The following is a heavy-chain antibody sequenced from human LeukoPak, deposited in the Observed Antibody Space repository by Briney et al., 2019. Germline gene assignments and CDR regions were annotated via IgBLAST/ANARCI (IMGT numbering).Heavy chain of an antibody. Sequence: GGSLRLSCAASGFTVSSNYMSWVRQAPGKGLEWVSVIYSGGSTYYADSVKGRFTISRDNSKNTLYLQMNSLRAEDAAVYYCARDLWGYRSRYDYFCWGQGTLVTVSS. CDR1: GFTVSSNY. D-gene: IGHD5-12*01. V-gene: IGHV3-66*01. J-gene: IGHJ4*02. CDR2: IYSGGST. CDR3: ARDLWGYRSRYDYFC.